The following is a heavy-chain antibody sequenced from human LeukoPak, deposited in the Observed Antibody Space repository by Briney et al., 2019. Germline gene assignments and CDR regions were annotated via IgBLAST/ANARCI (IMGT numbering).Heavy chain of an antibody. J-gene: IGHJ4*02. V-gene: IGHV4-39*01. CDR3: ASYYASGSSRFDY. CDR1: GGSISSSHYY. CDR2: IHYSGTT. D-gene: IGHD3-10*01. Sequence: SETLSLTCTVSGGSISSSHYYWGWLRQPPGKGLEWIGSIHYSGTTCFNPSLKSRVTISVDTSKNQFSLKLSSVTAADTAVYYCASYYASGSSRFDYWGQGTLVTVSS.